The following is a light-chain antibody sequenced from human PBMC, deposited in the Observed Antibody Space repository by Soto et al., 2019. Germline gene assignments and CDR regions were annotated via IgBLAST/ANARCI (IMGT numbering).Light chain of an antibody. V-gene: IGLV2-8*01. CDR1: SSDVGVYNY. J-gene: IGLJ2*01. CDR2: EVS. Sequence: QSALTQPPSASGSPGQSVTISCTGTSSDVGVYNYVSWYQQHPGKAPKLMIYEVSKRPSGVPDRFSGSKSGNTASLTVPGLQAEDEADYYCSSFAGNNNLVFGGGTKLTVL. CDR3: SSFAGNNNLV.